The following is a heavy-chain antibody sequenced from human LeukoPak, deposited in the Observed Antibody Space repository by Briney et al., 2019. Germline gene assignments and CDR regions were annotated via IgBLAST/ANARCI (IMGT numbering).Heavy chain of an antibody. CDR1: GFTFSSYA. CDR2: ISYDGSNK. CDR3: ARENSLATGDAFDI. Sequence: GGSLRLSCAASGFTFSSYAMHWVRQAPGKGLEWVAIISYDGSNKYYADSVKGRFTISRDNAKNSLYLQMNSLRAEDTAVYHCARENSLATGDAFDIWGQGTMVTVSP. J-gene: IGHJ3*02. V-gene: IGHV3-30*07. D-gene: IGHD4-23*01.